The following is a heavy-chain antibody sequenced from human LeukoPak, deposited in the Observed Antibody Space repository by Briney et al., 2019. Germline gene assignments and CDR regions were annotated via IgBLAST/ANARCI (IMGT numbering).Heavy chain of an antibody. CDR3: ARRPDGTVPEYYFDY. J-gene: IGHJ4*02. Sequence: ASVKVSCKASGGTFSSYAISWVRQAPGQGLEWMGGIIPIFGTANYAQKFQGRVTITADESTSTAYMELSSVRSEDTAVYYCARRPDGTVPEYYFDYWGQGTLVTVSS. CDR2: IIPIFGTA. CDR1: GGTFSSYA. V-gene: IGHV1-69*13. D-gene: IGHD1-14*01.